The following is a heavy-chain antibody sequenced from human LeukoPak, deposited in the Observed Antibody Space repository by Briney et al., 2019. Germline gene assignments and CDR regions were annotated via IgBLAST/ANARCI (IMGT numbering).Heavy chain of an antibody. V-gene: IGHV3-7*01. Sequence: PGGSLSLSCAASGFTFSRHWMSWVRQAPGKGLGWVANIKEDGREKKYVDSVKDRFTISRDNTKNSVYLQMSGLRVDDTAIYYCARDKEGGSNDHWGQGTLVTVSS. J-gene: IGHJ4*02. D-gene: IGHD2-15*01. CDR2: IKEDGREK. CDR1: GFTFSRHW. CDR3: ARDKEGGSNDH.